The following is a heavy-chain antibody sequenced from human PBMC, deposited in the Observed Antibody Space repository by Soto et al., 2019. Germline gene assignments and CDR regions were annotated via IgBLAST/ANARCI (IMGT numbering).Heavy chain of an antibody. D-gene: IGHD2-2*01. V-gene: IGHV4-31*03. CDR3: ARRTVIVSAVHDL. Sequence: SETLSLTCTVSGGSISSGGYYWSWIRQHPGKGLEWIGYIYYSGSTYYNPSLKSRVTISKDTSKNQFSLRLRSVTAADTSVYYCARRTVIVSAVHDLWGQGILVTVSS. CDR1: GGSISSGGYY. J-gene: IGHJ4*02. CDR2: IYYSGST.